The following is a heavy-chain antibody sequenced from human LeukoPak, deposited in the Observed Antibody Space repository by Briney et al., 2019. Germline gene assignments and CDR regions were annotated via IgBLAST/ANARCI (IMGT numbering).Heavy chain of an antibody. CDR2: ISSSSSYI. CDR3: ARESRWYYGSGSYSRSLDY. V-gene: IGHV3-21*01. CDR1: GFTFSSYS. J-gene: IGHJ4*02. D-gene: IGHD3-10*01. Sequence: GGSLRLSCAASGFTFSSYSMNWVRQAPGKGLEWVSSISSSSSYIYYADSVKGRFTISRDNAKNSLYLQMNSLRAEDTAVYYCARESRWYYGSGSYSRSLDYWGQGTLVTVSS.